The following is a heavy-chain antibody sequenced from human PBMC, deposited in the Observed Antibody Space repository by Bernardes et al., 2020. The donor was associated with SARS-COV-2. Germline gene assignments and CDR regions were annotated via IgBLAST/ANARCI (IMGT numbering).Heavy chain of an antibody. J-gene: IGHJ4*02. CDR2: INHSGST. D-gene: IGHD1-26*01. V-gene: IGHV4-34*01. Sequence: SETLSLTCAVYGGSFSGYYWSWIRQPPGKGLEWIGEINHSGSTNYNPSLKSRVTISVDTSKNQFSLKLSSVTAADTAVYYCATDSMGAIRDYWGQGTLVTVSS. CDR1: GGSFSGYY. CDR3: ATDSMGAIRDY.